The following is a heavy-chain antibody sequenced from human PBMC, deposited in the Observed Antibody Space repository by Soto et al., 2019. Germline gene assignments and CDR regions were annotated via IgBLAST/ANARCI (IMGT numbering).Heavy chain of an antibody. Sequence: ASVKVSCKASGYIFTSCYLHWVRQAPGQGLEWVGMINPSGGTTSYAQKFKGRVSMSRDTSTSTVDLDLSSLTSEDTAVYYCARVRTMFATVISAFDIWGQGTLVTVSS. D-gene: IGHD3-3*01. V-gene: IGHV1-46*01. CDR1: GYIFTSCY. CDR2: INPSGGTT. J-gene: IGHJ4*02. CDR3: ARVRTMFATVISAFDI.